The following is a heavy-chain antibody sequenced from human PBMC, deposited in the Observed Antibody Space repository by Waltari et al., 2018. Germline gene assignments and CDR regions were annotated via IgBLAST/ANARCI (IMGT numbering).Heavy chain of an antibody. V-gene: IGHV1-46*01. D-gene: IGHD1-7*01. Sequence: QVQLVQSGAEVKKPGASVKVSCKSSGYTFTSHYLPWVRRAPGQGLEWMGIINPSGGSTSYAQKFQGRVTMTRDTSTSTVYMELSSLRSEDTAVYYCAREGRSNWMELLPWGQGTLVTVSS. J-gene: IGHJ5*02. CDR3: AREGRSNWMELLP. CDR1: GYTFTSHY. CDR2: INPSGGST.